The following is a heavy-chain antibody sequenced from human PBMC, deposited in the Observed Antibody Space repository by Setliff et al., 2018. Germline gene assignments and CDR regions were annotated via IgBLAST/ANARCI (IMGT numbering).Heavy chain of an antibody. Sequence: PPGKALEWLALIYWDDDKRYSPSLKSRLTITKDTSKNQVVLTMTNMDPVDTATYFCARGSTLYSGYYGMNVWGQGTTVTVSS. D-gene: IGHD3-22*01. CDR2: IYWDDDK. CDR3: ARGSTLYSGYYGMNV. V-gene: IGHV2-5*02. J-gene: IGHJ6*02.